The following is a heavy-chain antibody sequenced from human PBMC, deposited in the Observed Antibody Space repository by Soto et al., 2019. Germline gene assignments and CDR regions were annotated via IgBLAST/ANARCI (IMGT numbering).Heavy chain of an antibody. CDR2: ISGSGSST. J-gene: IGHJ6*02. Sequence: GGFLRLSCIASGLTLRGYAMGWVRQVPGRGLEWVSFISGSGSSTNYAESVKGRSTISRDNSKNTVVLQMNNLRAEDTALYYCAKFDGYFYYGMDVWGQGTPVTVSS. V-gene: IGHV3-23*01. CDR3: AKFDGYFYYGMDV. CDR1: GLTLRGYA.